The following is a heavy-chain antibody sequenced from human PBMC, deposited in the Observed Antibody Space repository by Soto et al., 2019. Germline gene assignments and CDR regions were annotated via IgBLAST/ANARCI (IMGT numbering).Heavy chain of an antibody. V-gene: IGHV3-53*01. Sequence: GGSLRLSCAASGFTVSSNYMSWVRQAPGKGLEWVSVIYSGGSTYYADSVKGRFTISRDNSKNTLYLQMNSLRAEDTAVYYCARDFGDILTGYYFDYWGQGTLVTVSS. J-gene: IGHJ4*02. CDR2: IYSGGST. CDR1: GFTVSSNY. CDR3: ARDFGDILTGYYFDY. D-gene: IGHD3-9*01.